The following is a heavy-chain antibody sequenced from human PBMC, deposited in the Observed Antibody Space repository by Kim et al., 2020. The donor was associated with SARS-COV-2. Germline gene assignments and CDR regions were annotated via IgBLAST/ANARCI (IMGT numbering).Heavy chain of an antibody. CDR3: ARYYYGSGSYYQYDAFDI. CDR1: GGTFSSYA. D-gene: IGHD3-10*01. V-gene: IGHV1-69*13. CDR2: IIPIFGTA. Sequence: SVKVSCKASGGTFSSYAISWVRQAPGQGLEWMGGIIPIFGTANYAQKFQGRVTITADESTSTAYMELSSLRSEDTAVYYCARYYYGSGSYYQYDAFDIWGQGTMVTVSS. J-gene: IGHJ3*02.